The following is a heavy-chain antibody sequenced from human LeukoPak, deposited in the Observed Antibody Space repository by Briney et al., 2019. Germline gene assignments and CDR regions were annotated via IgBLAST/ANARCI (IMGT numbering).Heavy chain of an antibody. CDR2: IKQDGSEK. J-gene: IGHJ3*02. D-gene: IGHD3-3*01. Sequence: GGSLRLSCAASGFTFSAYWMSWVRQAPGKGLEWVANIKQDGSEKYYVDSVKGRFTVSRDNAKNSLYLQMNSLRAEDTAVYYCARDRGYDFWSGYDAFDIWGQGTMVTVSS. CDR3: ARDRGYDFWSGYDAFDI. CDR1: GFTFSAYW. V-gene: IGHV3-7*01.